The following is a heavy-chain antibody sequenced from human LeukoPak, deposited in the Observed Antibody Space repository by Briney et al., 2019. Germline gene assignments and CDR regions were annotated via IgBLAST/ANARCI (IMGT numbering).Heavy chain of an antibody. D-gene: IGHD2-2*01. Sequence: SETLSLTCTVSGGSISSSSYYWGWIRQPPGKGLEWIASVSFGGDTYYNPSLKSRVTISVDTSKNQFSLKLSSVTAADTAVYYCARLLGSIVVVPAAMYFDYWGQGTLVTVSS. J-gene: IGHJ4*02. CDR3: ARLLGSIVVVPAAMYFDY. V-gene: IGHV4-39*01. CDR1: GGSISSSSYY. CDR2: VSFGGDT.